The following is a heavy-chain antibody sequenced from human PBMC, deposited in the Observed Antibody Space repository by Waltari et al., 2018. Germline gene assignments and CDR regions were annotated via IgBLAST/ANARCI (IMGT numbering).Heavy chain of an antibody. D-gene: IGHD6-6*01. CDR2: IYYSGTT. CDR3: ARGPGSSSDY. J-gene: IGHJ4*02. Sequence: QLPLQESGPGLGKRSEPLSLTCTVPGGSLSSSLYYCGRISQPPGKGLEWIGSIYYSGTTYYNPSLKSRVTISVDTSKNQFLLKLSFVTAADTAVYYCARGPGSSSDYWGQGTLVTVSS. CDR1: GGSLSSSLYY. V-gene: IGHV4-39*07.